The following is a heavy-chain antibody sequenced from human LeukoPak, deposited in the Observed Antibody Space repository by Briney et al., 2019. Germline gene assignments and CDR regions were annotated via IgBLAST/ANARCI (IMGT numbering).Heavy chain of an antibody. J-gene: IGHJ4*02. V-gene: IGHV3-30*02. D-gene: IGHD1-26*01. CDR1: GFTFSSYA. CDR3: ANIRGSGSYSAPLTDY. Sequence: PGGSLRLSCAASGFTFSSYAMHWVRQAPGKGLEWVAFIRYDGSNKYYADSVKGRFTISRDNSKNTLYLQVNSLRAEDTAVYYCANIRGSGSYSAPLTDYWGQGTLVTVSS. CDR2: IRYDGSNK.